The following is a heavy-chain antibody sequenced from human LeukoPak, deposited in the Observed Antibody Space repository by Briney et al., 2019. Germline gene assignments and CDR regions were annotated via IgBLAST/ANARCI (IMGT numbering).Heavy chain of an antibody. J-gene: IGHJ4*02. D-gene: IGHD6-13*01. CDR3: ASRRGLSIAADFDY. Sequence: PSETLSLTCTVSGGSISSSSYYWGWIRQPPGKGLEWIGSIYYSGSTYYNPSLKGRVTISVDTSKNQFSLKLSSVTAADTAVYYCASRRGLSIAADFDYWGQGTLVTVSS. CDR1: GGSISSSSYY. V-gene: IGHV4-39*01. CDR2: IYYSGST.